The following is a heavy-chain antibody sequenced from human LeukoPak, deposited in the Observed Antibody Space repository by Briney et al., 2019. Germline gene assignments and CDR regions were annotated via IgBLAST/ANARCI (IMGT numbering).Heavy chain of an antibody. J-gene: IGHJ6*02. Sequence: GGSLRLSCAASGFTFSSYGMHWVRQAPGKGLEWVAVISYDGSNKYYADSVKGRFTISRDNSKNTLYLQMNSLRAEDTAVYYCAKGDSSSWHDAYYYYGMDVWGQGTTVTVSS. CDR1: GFTFSSYG. CDR3: AKGDSSSWHDAYYYYGMDV. CDR2: ISYDGSNK. V-gene: IGHV3-30*18. D-gene: IGHD6-13*01.